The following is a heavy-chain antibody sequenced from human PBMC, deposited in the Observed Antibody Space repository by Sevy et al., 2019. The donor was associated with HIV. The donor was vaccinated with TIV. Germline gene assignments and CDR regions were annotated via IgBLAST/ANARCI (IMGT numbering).Heavy chain of an antibody. Sequence: GGSLRLSCAASGFIFSNYAMHWVRQAPGKGLEWVAVISYDGINKYYAYSVKGRFTISRDNSKNTLYVQMNSLRAEDTAVYYCARDSNSGYYYYYAMDVWGQGTTVTVSS. V-gene: IGHV3-30-3*01. CDR2: ISYDGINK. J-gene: IGHJ6*02. CDR3: ARDSNSGYYYYYAMDV. CDR1: GFIFSNYA. D-gene: IGHD1-26*01.